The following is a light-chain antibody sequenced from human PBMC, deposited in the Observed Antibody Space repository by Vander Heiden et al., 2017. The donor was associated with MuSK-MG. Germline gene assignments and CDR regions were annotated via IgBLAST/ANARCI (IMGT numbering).Light chain of an antibody. CDR3: QVWDTNSDHWV. V-gene: IGLV3-21*04. J-gene: IGLJ3*02. CDR2: YDT. Sequence: SYVLTQTPSVSEAPGRTATISCGGTDFGSKSVHRYQQRSGQAPVLVIYYDTSRPSGIPERFSGSKSGNTATLTISRVEAGDEADYYCQVWDTNSDHWVFGGGTKLTVL. CDR1: DFGSKS.